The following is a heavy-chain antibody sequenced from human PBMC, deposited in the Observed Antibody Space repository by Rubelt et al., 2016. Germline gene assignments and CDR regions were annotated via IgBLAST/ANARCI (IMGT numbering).Heavy chain of an antibody. Sequence: QVQLQQWGAGLLKPSETLSLTCAVYGGSFSGYYWSWIRQPPGKGLEWIGEINHSGSTNYNPSLKCRVTISVDTSNNQFSLEMSSWTAADTAGYYCARGDLGGTSDFDYWGQGTLVTVSS. CDR3: ARGDLGGTSDFDY. CDR1: GGSFSGYY. J-gene: IGHJ4*02. CDR2: INHSGST. D-gene: IGHD1-7*01. V-gene: IGHV4-34*01.